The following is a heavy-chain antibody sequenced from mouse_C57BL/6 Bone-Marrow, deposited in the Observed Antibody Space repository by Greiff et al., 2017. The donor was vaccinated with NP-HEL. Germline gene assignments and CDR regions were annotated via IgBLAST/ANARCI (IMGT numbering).Heavy chain of an antibody. CDR3: TTRGSSPFAY. Sequence: EVQLQQSGAELVRPGASVKLSCTASGFTIKDDYMHWVKQRPEQGLEWIGWIDPENGDTEYASKFQGKATITADTSSNTAYLQLSSLTSEDTAVYYCTTRGSSPFAYWGQGTLVTVSA. CDR2: IDPENGDT. D-gene: IGHD1-1*01. V-gene: IGHV14-4*01. J-gene: IGHJ3*01. CDR1: GFTIKDDY.